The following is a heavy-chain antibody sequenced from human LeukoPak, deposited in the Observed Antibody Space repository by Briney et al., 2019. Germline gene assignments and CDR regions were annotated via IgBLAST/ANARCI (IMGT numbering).Heavy chain of an antibody. CDR2: IHYSGSI. CDR1: GGSFSGYY. J-gene: IGHJ4*02. Sequence: SETLSLTCAVYGGSFSGYYWSWIRQPPGKGLEWIGEIHYSGSINYNPSLKSRVTISVDTSKNQFSLKLSSVTAADTAVYYCARRITMVRGVIITRALDYWGQGTLVTVSS. V-gene: IGHV4-34*01. CDR3: ARRITMVRGVIITRALDY. D-gene: IGHD3-10*01.